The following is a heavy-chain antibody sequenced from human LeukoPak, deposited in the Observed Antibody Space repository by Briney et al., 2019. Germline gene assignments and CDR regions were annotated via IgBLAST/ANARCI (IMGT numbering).Heavy chain of an antibody. Sequence: SETLSLTCAVYGGSFSGYYWSWIRQPPGKGLEWIGEINHSGSTNYNPSLKSRVTISVDTSKNQFSLKLSSVTAADTAVYYCARGRDYWGQGTLVTVSS. J-gene: IGHJ4*02. CDR2: INHSGST. CDR1: GGSFSGYY. CDR3: ARGRDY. V-gene: IGHV4-34*01.